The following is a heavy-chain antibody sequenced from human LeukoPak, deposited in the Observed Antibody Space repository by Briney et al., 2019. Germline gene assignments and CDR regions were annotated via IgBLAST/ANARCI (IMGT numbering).Heavy chain of an antibody. J-gene: IGHJ3*02. CDR1: GFTFSSYG. V-gene: IGHV3-30*18. D-gene: IGHD6-13*01. Sequence: PGRSLRLSCAASGFTFSSYGMHWVRQAPGKGLEWMAVISYDGSNKYYADSVKGRFTISRDNSKNTLYLQMNSLRAEDTAVYYCAKGSSSWYTGTVDAFDIWGQGTMVTVSS. CDR3: AKGSSSWYTGTVDAFDI. CDR2: ISYDGSNK.